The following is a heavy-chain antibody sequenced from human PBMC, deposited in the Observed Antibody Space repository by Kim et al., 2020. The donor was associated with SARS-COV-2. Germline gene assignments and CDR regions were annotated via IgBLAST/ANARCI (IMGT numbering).Heavy chain of an antibody. J-gene: IGHJ6*02. V-gene: IGHV4-4*06. D-gene: IGHD5-12*01. CDR3: ARDDMGYSDQDDFNYGMDV. Sequence: NSRVTMSLDTSKNQFSLRLSSVTAADTAVYYCARDDMGYSDQDDFNYGMDVWGQGTTVTVSS.